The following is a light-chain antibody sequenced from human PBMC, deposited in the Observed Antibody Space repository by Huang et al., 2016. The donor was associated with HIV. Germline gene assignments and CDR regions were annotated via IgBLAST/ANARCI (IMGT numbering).Light chain of an antibody. V-gene: IGKV3-11*01. Sequence: IVLTQSPATLSLSPGERATLSCRASQSVSSSYLGWYQQKPGQAPRLLLYDASNRATGIPARFSGSGSGTDFTLTISSLEPEDFAVYYCQQRGNWPQTFGQGTKVEIK. J-gene: IGKJ1*01. CDR1: QSVSSSY. CDR3: QQRGNWPQT. CDR2: DAS.